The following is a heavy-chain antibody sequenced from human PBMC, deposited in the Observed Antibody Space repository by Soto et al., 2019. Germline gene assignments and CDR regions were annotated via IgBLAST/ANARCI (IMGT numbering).Heavy chain of an antibody. CDR2: IYYSGST. V-gene: IGHV4-59*01. Sequence: SETLSLTCTVSGGSISSYYWSWIRQPPGKGLEWIGYIYYSGSTNYNPSLKSRVTISVDTSKNQFSLKLSSVTAADTAVYYCAREYSGYDSSKYYYYYYMDVWGKGTTVTVSS. J-gene: IGHJ6*03. D-gene: IGHD5-12*01. CDR3: AREYSGYDSSKYYYYYYMDV. CDR1: GGSISSYY.